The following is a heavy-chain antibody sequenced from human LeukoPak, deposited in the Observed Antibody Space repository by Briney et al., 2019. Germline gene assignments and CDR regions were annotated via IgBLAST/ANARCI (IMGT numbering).Heavy chain of an antibody. J-gene: IGHJ4*02. CDR1: GGSISSSSYY. CDR3: ARHPPLDFWSGSFDY. Sequence: PSGTLSLTCTVSGGSISSSSYYWGWIRQPPGKGLEWIGSIYYSGSTYYNPSLKSRVTISVDTSKNQFSLKLSSVTAADTAVYYCARHPPLDFWSGSFDYWGQGTLVTVSS. V-gene: IGHV4-39*01. CDR2: IYYSGST. D-gene: IGHD3-3*01.